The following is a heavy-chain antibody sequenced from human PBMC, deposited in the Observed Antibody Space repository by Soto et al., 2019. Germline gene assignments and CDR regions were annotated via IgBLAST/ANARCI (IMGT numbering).Heavy chain of an antibody. CDR3: ARYCSGGSCYSSHFDY. J-gene: IGHJ4*02. CDR1: GGSISSGGYY. D-gene: IGHD2-15*01. Sequence: QVQLQESGPGLVKPSQTLSLTCTVSGGSISSGGYYWSWIRQHPGKGLEWIGYSDYSGSTYYNPSLKSRVTISVDTSKNQFSLKLSSVTAADTAVYYCARYCSGGSCYSSHFDYWGQGTLVTVSS. V-gene: IGHV4-31*03. CDR2: SDYSGST.